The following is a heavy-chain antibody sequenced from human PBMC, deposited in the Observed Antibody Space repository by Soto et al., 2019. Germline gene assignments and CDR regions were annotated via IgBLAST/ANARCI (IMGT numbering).Heavy chain of an antibody. V-gene: IGHV3-30*18. J-gene: IGHJ4*02. CDR1: GFTFSSSG. Sequence: GGSLILSCAASGFTFSSSGMHRVRQAPGKGLEWVAGISYDGSNKYDADSVKGRFTISRDNSKNTLYLQMNSLRAEDTAVYYCAKDRASTWAVDYWGQGTLVTVAS. D-gene: IGHD6-13*01. CDR2: ISYDGSNK. CDR3: AKDRASTWAVDY.